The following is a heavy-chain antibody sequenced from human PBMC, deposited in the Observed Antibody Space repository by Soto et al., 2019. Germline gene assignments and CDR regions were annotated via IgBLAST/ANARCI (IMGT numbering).Heavy chain of an antibody. CDR3: ARYHVAHIDY. V-gene: IGHV5-51*01. Sequence: GESLEIYCKVSEYNFDTSWIGWVRQMHGEGLGWMVIIFPADADTRYSPSFQGQVTLSVYKSISTAFLQWSSLRASDTAIYYCARYHVAHIDYWGQGTLVTVSS. CDR2: IFPADADT. J-gene: IGHJ4*02. D-gene: IGHD2-21*01. CDR1: EYNFDTSW.